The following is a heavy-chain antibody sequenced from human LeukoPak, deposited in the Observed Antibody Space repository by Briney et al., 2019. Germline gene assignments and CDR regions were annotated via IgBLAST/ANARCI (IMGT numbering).Heavy chain of an antibody. CDR2: LSGSGITT. Sequence: GGSLRLSCAASGFTFSNSAMSWVRQAPGKGLEWVSTLSGSGITTYYADSVKGRITISRDNSKNTLYLQVNSLRAEDTAVYYCAKGIYSSGWSYFDYWGHGTLVTVSS. CDR1: GFTFSNSA. J-gene: IGHJ4*01. D-gene: IGHD6-19*01. V-gene: IGHV3-23*01. CDR3: AKGIYSSGWSYFDY.